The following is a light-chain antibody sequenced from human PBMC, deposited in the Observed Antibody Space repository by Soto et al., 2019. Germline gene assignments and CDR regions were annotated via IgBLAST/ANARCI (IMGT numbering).Light chain of an antibody. J-gene: IGKJ1*01. CDR1: QSISSW. Sequence: DIQMTQSPSTLSASVGDRVTITCRAIQSISSWLAWYQQKPGKAPKLLTYKASSLESGVPSRFSGSGSGTEFTLTISSLQPDDFATYYCQQYNSYWTFGQGTKVEIK. V-gene: IGKV1-5*03. CDR2: KAS. CDR3: QQYNSYWT.